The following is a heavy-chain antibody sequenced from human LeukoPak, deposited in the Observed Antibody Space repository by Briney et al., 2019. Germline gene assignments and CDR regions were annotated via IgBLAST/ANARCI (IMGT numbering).Heavy chain of an antibody. CDR3: ARDRKLLWFGELSIDY. CDR2: ISAYNGNT. D-gene: IGHD3-10*01. V-gene: IGHV1-18*04. Sequence: GASVKVSCKASGHTFTGYYMHWVRQAPGQGLEWMGWISAYNGNTNYAQKLQGRVTMTTDTSTSTAYMELRSLRSDDTAVYYCARDRKLLWFGELSIDYWGQGTLVTVSS. CDR1: GHTFTGYY. J-gene: IGHJ4*02.